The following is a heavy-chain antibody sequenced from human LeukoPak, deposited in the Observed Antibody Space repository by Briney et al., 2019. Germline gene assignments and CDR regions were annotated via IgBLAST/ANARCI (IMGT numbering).Heavy chain of an antibody. Sequence: GGSLRLSCAASGSTVSSNYMSWVRQAPGKGLEWVSVIYSGGSTYYADSVKGRFTISRDNSKNTLYLQMNSLRAEDTAVYYCARALGYCSSTSCSYYMDVWGKGTTVTVSS. CDR1: GSTVSSNY. D-gene: IGHD2-2*01. V-gene: IGHV3-66*02. CDR3: ARALGYCSSTSCSYYMDV. CDR2: IYSGGST. J-gene: IGHJ6*03.